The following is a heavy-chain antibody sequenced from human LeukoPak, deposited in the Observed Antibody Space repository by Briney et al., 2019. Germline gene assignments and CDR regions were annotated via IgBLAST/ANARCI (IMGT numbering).Heavy chain of an antibody. CDR1: GFTFSSYW. V-gene: IGHV3-7*01. J-gene: IGHJ4*02. D-gene: IGHD2-15*01. CDR2: IKQDGSEI. CDR3: ARDRSGGSCHHY. Sequence: GGSLRLSCAASGFTFSSYWMNWVRQAPGKGLEWVANIKQDGSEIYYVDSVKGRFTISRDNAKNSLYLQMNSLRAEDTAVYYCARDRSGGSCHHYWGQGTLVTVSS.